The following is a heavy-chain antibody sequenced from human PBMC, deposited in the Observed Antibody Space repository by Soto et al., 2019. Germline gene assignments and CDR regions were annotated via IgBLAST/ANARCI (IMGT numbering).Heavy chain of an antibody. V-gene: IGHV1-69*13. CDR2: IIPIFGTA. J-gene: IGHJ6*02. CDR3: ARGAARPFYYYGMDV. CDR1: GGTFSSYA. D-gene: IGHD6-6*01. Sequence: ASVKVSCKASGGTFSSYAISWVRQAPGQGLEWMGGIIPIFGTANYAQKFQGRVMITADESTSTAYMELSSLRSEDTAVYYCARGAARPFYYYGMDVWGQGTTVTVSS.